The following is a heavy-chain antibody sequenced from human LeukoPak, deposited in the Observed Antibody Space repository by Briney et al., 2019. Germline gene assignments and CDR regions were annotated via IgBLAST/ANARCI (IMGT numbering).Heavy chain of an antibody. CDR3: AKGDDFGES. CDR2: ISGSGAAT. CDR1: GFTFNIYA. J-gene: IGHJ5*02. V-gene: IGHV3-23*01. D-gene: IGHD4-17*01. Sequence: PGGSLRLSCAVTGFTFNIYALSWVRQAPGKGLEWVSTISGSGAATYYADSVKGRFTISRGNPKNTLYLQLNSLRAEDTAQYYCAKGDDFGESWGQGTLVTVSS.